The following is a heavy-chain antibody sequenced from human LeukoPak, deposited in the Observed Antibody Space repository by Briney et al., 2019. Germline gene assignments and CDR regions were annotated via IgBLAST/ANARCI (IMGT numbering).Heavy chain of an antibody. V-gene: IGHV3-21*01. CDR2: ISSSSSYI. D-gene: IGHD2/OR15-2a*01. J-gene: IGHJ4*02. CDR3: ARLDFRSSDY. Sequence: GGSPRLSCAASGFTFSSYSMNWVRQAPGKGLEWVSSISSSSSYIYYADSVKGRFTIPRDNAKNSLYLQMNSLRAEDTAVYYCARLDFRSSDYWGQGTLVTVSS. CDR1: GFTFSSYS.